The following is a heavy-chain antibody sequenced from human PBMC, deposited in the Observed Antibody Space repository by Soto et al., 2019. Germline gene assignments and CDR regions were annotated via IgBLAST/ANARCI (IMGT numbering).Heavy chain of an antibody. V-gene: IGHV3-33*01. CDR3: ARDQEYSSGWPNLIFDY. Sequence: QVQLVESGGGVVQPGRSLRLSCAASGFTFSSYGMHWVRQAPGKGLEWVAVIWYDGSNKYYADSVKGRFTISRDNSKNPLYLQMNSLSAEDTAVYYCARDQEYSSGWPNLIFDYWGQGTLVTVSS. CDR1: GFTFSSYG. D-gene: IGHD6-19*01. CDR2: IWYDGSNK. J-gene: IGHJ4*02.